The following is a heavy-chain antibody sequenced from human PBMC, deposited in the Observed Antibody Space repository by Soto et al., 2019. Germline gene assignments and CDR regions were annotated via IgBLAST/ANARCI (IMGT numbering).Heavy chain of an antibody. J-gene: IGHJ4*02. V-gene: IGHV1-18*01. D-gene: IGHD2-15*01. CDR1: GDTFSNYA. CDR2: ITPYNGNT. CDR3: AMGEVVLDY. Sequence: QVQLVQSGAEVKKPGASVKVSCKASGDTFSNYAISWVRQAPGQGLEWMGGITPYNGNTNYAQKLQGRVTITTDTPTTTSYMELRSLSSEDTAVDDCAMGEVVLDYWGQGTLVTVSS.